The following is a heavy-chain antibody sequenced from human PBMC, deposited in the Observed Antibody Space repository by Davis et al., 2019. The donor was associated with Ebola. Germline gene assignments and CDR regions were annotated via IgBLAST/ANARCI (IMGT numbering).Heavy chain of an antibody. CDR3: AREGNPSWGFDP. J-gene: IGHJ5*02. D-gene: IGHD2-2*01. CDR1: GDSVSSGNYY. V-gene: IGHV4-61*01. CDR2: IFYTGNT. Sequence: PGGSLRLSCTVSGDSVSSGNYYWSWIRQPPGKGLEWIGFIFYTGNTNYNPSLKSRVTMSVDTSKNQFSLKLSSMTAADTAVYYCAREGNPSWGFDPWGQGTLVTVSS.